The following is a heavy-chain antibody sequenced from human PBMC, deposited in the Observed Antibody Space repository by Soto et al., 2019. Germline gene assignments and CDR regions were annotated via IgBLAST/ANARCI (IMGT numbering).Heavy chain of an antibody. J-gene: IGHJ5*02. CDR3: ARGDIVVVPAAMDGWWFDP. V-gene: IGHV4-59*01. CDR2: IYYSGST. CDR1: GGSISSYY. Sequence: QVQLQESGPGLVKPSETLSLTCTVSGGSISSYYWSWIRQPPGKGLEWIGYIYYSGSTNYNPSLKSRVTISVDPSKNQFSLQLSSVTAADTAVYYCARGDIVVVPAAMDGWWFDPWGQGTLVTVSS. D-gene: IGHD2-2*01.